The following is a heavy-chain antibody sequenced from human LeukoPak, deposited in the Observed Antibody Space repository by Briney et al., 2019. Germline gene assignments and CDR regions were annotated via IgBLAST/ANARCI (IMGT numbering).Heavy chain of an antibody. D-gene: IGHD2-8*02. CDR2: IYYSGST. Sequence: SETLSLTCTVSGGSISSYYWSWIRQPPGKGLEWIGYIYYSGSTNYNPSLKSRVTISVDTSKNQFSLKLSSVTAADTAVYYCARDRENYGSAGAPGAFDIWGQGTMVTVSS. V-gene: IGHV4-59*12. J-gene: IGHJ3*02. CDR3: ARDRENYGSAGAPGAFDI. CDR1: GGSISSYY.